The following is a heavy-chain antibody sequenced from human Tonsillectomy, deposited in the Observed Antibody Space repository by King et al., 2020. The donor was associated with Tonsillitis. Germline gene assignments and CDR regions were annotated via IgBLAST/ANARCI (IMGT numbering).Heavy chain of an antibody. Sequence: QLVQSGAEVKKSGASVKVSCKASGYTFTDYYIHWLRQAPGQGLEWMGWINPNSGGTNYAQKFQGWVTMTRDTSLSTAYMELCRLRSDDTAVYYCARAYSSGWYYMVYWGQGTLVTVSS. V-gene: IGHV1-2*04. CDR1: GYTFTDYY. CDR2: INPNSGGT. J-gene: IGHJ4*02. CDR3: ARAYSSGWYYMVY. D-gene: IGHD6-13*01.